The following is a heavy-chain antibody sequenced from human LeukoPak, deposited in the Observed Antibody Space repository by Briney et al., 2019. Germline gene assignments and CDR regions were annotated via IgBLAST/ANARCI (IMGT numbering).Heavy chain of an antibody. V-gene: IGHV1-8*01. CDR1: GYTFTSYD. Sequence: ASVKVSCKASGYTFTSYDINWVRQATGQGLEWMGWMNPNSGNTGYAQKFRGRVTMTRNTSISTAYMELSSLRSEDTAVYYCARVSMRPPPYYYYGMDVWGQGTTVTVSS. J-gene: IGHJ6*02. CDR2: MNPNSGNT. D-gene: IGHD6-25*01. CDR3: ARVSMRPPPYYYYGMDV.